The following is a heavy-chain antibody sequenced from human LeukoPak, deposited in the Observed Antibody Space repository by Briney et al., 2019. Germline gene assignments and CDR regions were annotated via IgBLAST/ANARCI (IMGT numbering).Heavy chain of an antibody. CDR2: INAGNGNT. J-gene: IGHJ4*02. CDR3: ARDGYYDSSGFNYFDY. D-gene: IGHD3-22*01. Sequence: ASVKVSCKASGYTFTSYAMHWVRQAPGQRLEWMGWINAGNGNTKYSQKFQVRVTITRDTSASTAYMELSSLRSEDTAVYYCARDGYYDSSGFNYFDYWGQGTLVTVSS. CDR1: GYTFTSYA. V-gene: IGHV1-3*01.